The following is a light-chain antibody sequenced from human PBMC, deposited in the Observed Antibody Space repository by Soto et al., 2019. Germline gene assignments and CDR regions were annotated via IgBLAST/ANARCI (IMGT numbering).Light chain of an antibody. CDR1: SSDVGGYNY. J-gene: IGLJ1*01. V-gene: IGLV2-14*01. CDR3: CSYTNTTPLV. CDR2: EVS. Sequence: QSALTQPASVSGSPGQSITISCTGTSSDVGGYNYVSWYQQHPGKAPKVMIYEVSNRPSGVSNRFSGSKSGNTASLTISGLQPEDEADYNCCSYTNTTPLVFGLGPRSPS.